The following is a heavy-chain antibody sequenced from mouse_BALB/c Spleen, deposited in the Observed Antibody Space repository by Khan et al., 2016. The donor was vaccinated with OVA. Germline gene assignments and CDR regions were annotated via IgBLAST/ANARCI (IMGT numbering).Heavy chain of an antibody. D-gene: IGHD2-10*02. CDR2: IWGGGTT. CDR3: AKGVWSYYFALDY. J-gene: IGHJ4*01. Sequence: QVQLKESGPGLVAPSQNLSITCTVSGFSLNDYGVSWIRQPPGKGLEWLGVIWGGGTTYYNSALKSRLSISKDNSKSQVFLKMNSLQTDDTAMYYCAKGVWSYYFALDYWGQGTSVTVSS. CDR1: GFSLNDYG. V-gene: IGHV2-6-5*01.